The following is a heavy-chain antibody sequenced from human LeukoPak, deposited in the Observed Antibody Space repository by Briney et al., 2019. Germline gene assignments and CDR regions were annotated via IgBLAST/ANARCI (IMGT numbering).Heavy chain of an antibody. V-gene: IGHV3-53*01. J-gene: IGHJ4*02. Sequence: GGSLRLSCAASGFTFSSYSMSWVRQAPGKDLEGGSVIYSGGSPYYPDSVKGRFTISRDNSKNTLYLQMNSLRAEDTAVYYCARVVDHDYSDYYLDYWGQGTLVTVSS. CDR3: ARVVDHDYSDYYLDY. D-gene: IGHD4-11*01. CDR2: IYSGGSP. CDR1: GFTFSSYS.